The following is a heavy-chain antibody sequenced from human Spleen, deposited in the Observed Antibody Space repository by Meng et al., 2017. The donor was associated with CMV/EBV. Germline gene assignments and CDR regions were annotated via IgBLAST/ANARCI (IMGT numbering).Heavy chain of an antibody. CDR3: ARDGGYHRAAGPY. D-gene: IGHD2-15*01. V-gene: IGHV4-30-4*08. CDR2: IYYSGST. J-gene: IGHJ4*02. Sequence: QVHLQDPGPGLVKPSQTLSLTCTVSGGSISSGDYYWSWIRQPPGKGLEWIGYIYYSGSTYYNPSLKSRVTISVDTSKNQFSLKLSSVTAADTAVYYCARDGGYHRAAGPYWGQGTLVTVSS. CDR1: GGSISSGDYY.